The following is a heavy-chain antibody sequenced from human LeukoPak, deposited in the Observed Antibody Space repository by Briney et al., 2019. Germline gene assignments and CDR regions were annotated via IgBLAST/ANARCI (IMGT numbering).Heavy chain of an antibody. J-gene: IGHJ5*02. V-gene: IGHV1-2*02. CDR3: ARARVRAATSPANWFDP. CDR2: IKPNSGGT. D-gene: IGHD5-18*01. CDR1: GYSFTGYY. Sequence: ASVKVSCKASGYSFTGYYMHWVRQAPGQGLEWMGWIKPNSGGTNYAQKFQGRVTMTRDTSISTAYMELSRLRSDDTAVYYCARARVRAATSPANWFDPWGQGTLVTVSS.